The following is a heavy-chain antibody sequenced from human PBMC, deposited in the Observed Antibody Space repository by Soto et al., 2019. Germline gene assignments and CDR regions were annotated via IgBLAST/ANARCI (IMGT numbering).Heavy chain of an antibody. V-gene: IGHV3-48*01. Sequence: PGGSLRLSCAASGFTFSSYSMNWVRQAPGKGLEWVSYISSSSSTIYYADSVKGRFTISRDNAKNSLYLQMNSLRAEDTAVYYCAGSPVGYCSGGSCYYPLNWFDPWGQGTLVTVSS. CDR1: GFTFSSYS. CDR3: AGSPVGYCSGGSCYYPLNWFDP. J-gene: IGHJ5*02. D-gene: IGHD2-15*01. CDR2: ISSSSSTI.